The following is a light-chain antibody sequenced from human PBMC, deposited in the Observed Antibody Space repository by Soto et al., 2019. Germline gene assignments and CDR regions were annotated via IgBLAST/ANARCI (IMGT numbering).Light chain of an antibody. CDR2: EVS. CDR1: SSDVGGYNY. CDR3: AAWDDSLRGWV. Sequence: QSALTQPASVSGSPGQSITISCTGTSSDVGGYNYVSWYQQHPGKAPKLMIYEVSNRPSGVPDRFSGSKSGTSASLAISGLRSEDEADYYCAAWDDSLRGWVFGGGTKVTVL. V-gene: IGLV2-14*01. J-gene: IGLJ3*02.